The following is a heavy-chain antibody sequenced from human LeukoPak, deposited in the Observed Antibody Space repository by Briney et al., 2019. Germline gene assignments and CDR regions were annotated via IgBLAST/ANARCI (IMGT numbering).Heavy chain of an antibody. V-gene: IGHV3-48*01. D-gene: IGHD6-19*01. J-gene: IGHJ4*02. CDR3: ARDYGIAVAGTGY. CDR1: GFTFNTYT. CDR2: ISGSSGII. Sequence: GGSLRLSCAASGFTFNTYTMNWVRQAPGKGLEWVSYISGSSGIIDYADSVRGRFTVSRDNAKNSLYLQMNSLRAEDTAVYYCARDYGIAVAGTGYWGQGTLVTVSS.